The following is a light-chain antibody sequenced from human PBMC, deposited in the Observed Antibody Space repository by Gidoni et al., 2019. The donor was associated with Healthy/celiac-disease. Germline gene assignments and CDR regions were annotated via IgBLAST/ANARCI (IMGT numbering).Light chain of an antibody. CDR1: QSISSW. CDR3: QQYNSYSYS. Sequence: DIQMTQSPSTLSASVGDRVTITCRASQSISSWLAWYRQKPGKAPKLLIYKASSLESGVPSRFSGSGSGTEFTLTISSLQPDDFATYYCQQYNSYSYSFGQXTKLEIK. CDR2: KAS. V-gene: IGKV1-5*03. J-gene: IGKJ2*03.